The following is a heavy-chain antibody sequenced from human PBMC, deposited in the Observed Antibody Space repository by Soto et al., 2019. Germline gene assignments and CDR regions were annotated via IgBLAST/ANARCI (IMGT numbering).Heavy chain of an antibody. D-gene: IGHD3-3*01. CDR3: ARDSMMGGVIILRGHAFES. CDR2: IKQDGSEK. V-gene: IGHV3-7*01. CDR1: GFTFSSYW. J-gene: IGHJ3*02. Sequence: PGVSLRLSCAASGFTFSSYWMSWVRQAPGKGLEWVANIKQDGSEKYYVDSVKGRFTISRDNAKNSLYLQMNSLRAEDTAVYYCARDSMMGGVIILRGHAFESWGQGTMVTV.